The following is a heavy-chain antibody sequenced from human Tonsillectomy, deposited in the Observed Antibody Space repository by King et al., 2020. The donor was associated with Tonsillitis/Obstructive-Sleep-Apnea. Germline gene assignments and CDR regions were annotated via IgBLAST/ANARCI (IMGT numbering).Heavy chain of an antibody. CDR2: IYTSGST. J-gene: IGHJ3*02. CDR1: GGSIRSYF. Sequence: VQLQESGPGLVKPSETLSLTCTVSGGSIRSYFWNWIRQPAGKGLEWIGRIYTSGSTNCNPSLKSRVTMSVDTSKNQFSLKLSSVTAADTAVYYCARLARWNGDYAFDIWGQGTMVTVSS. CDR3: ARLARWNGDYAFDI. D-gene: IGHD1-1*01. V-gene: IGHV4-4*07.